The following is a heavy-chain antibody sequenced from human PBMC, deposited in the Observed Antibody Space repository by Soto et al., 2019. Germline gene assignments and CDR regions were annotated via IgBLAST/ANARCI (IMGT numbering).Heavy chain of an antibody. CDR3: TTVMGDYDSSGYPVYYYGMDV. Sequence: GGSLRLSCAASGFTFSNAWMNWVRQAPGKGLEWVGRIKSKTDGGTTDYAAPVKGRFTISRDDSKNTLYLQMNSLKTEDTAVYYCTTVMGDYDSSGYPVYYYGMDVWGQGTTVTVSS. V-gene: IGHV3-15*07. CDR1: GFTFSNAW. J-gene: IGHJ6*02. CDR2: IKSKTDGGTT. D-gene: IGHD3-22*01.